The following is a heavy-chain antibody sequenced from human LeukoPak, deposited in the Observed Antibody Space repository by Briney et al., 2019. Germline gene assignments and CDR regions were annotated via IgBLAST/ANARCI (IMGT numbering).Heavy chain of an antibody. V-gene: IGHV1-69*13. D-gene: IGHD3-22*01. CDR2: IIPIFGTA. J-gene: IGHJ4*02. Sequence: SVKVSCKASGGTFSSYAISWVRQAPGQGLEWMGGIIPIFGTANYAQKFQGRVTITADESTSTAYMELSSLRSEDAAVFYCAGSLKFITMIPHYWGQGTLVTVSS. CDR3: AGSLKFITMIPHY. CDR1: GGTFSSYA.